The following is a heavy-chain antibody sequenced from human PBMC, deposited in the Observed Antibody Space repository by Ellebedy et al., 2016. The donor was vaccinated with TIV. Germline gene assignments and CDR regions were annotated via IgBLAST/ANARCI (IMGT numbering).Heavy chain of an antibody. J-gene: IGHJ4*02. Sequence: MPGGSLRLSCTVSGGSISSSSYYWGWIRQPPGKGLEWIGSIYYSGSTYYNPSLKSRVTISVDTSKNQFSLKLSSVTAADTAVYYCARNQYYFDYWGQGTLVTVSS. V-gene: IGHV4-39*01. CDR3: ARNQYYFDY. CDR1: GGSISSSSYY. CDR2: IYYSGST. D-gene: IGHD1-14*01.